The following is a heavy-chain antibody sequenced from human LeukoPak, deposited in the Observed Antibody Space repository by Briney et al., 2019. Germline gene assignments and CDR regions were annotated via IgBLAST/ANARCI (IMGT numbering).Heavy chain of an antibody. V-gene: IGHV3-21*01. D-gene: IGHD3-22*01. Sequence: GACLRLSCAASGFTFSSYRMNWVRQDPGKGLEWVSSISSSSSYIYYADSVKGRLPISRDNAKNSMYLQMNSLRAEDTAVYYCARVDYDSSGPDYWGQGTLVTVSS. CDR1: GFTFSSYR. J-gene: IGHJ4*02. CDR2: ISSSSSYI. CDR3: ARVDYDSSGPDY.